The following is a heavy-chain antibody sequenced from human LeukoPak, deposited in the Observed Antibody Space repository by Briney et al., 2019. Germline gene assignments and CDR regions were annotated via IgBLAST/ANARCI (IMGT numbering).Heavy chain of an antibody. D-gene: IGHD3-22*01. Sequence: GGSLRLSGAASGFTFNTYAMNWVRQAPGKGLEWVSGITGNGDTIYYVDSVKGRFTISRDNSKNTLYLQMNSLRAEDTAAYYCARRGYYFESGAYYYFDYWGQGTLVTVSS. CDR1: GFTFNTYA. V-gene: IGHV3-23*01. J-gene: IGHJ4*02. CDR2: ITGNGDTI. CDR3: ARRGYYFESGAYYYFDY.